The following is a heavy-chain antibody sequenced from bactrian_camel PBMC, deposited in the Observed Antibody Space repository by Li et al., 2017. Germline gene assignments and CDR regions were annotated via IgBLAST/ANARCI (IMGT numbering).Heavy chain of an antibody. Sequence: VQLVESGGGLVQPGGSLRLSCAVSGFKFSDYHMSWVRQAPGKGFGWVSCIGARGYGEYYADSVKGRFAISRDDAKNTLFLQLNSLKTEDTAMYYCAKDYVEGLGIDYWGQGTQVTVS. J-gene: IGHJ4*01. CDR3: AKDYVEGLGIDY. CDR2: IGARGYGE. CDR1: GFKFSDYH. D-gene: IGHD5*01. V-gene: IGHV3S40*01.